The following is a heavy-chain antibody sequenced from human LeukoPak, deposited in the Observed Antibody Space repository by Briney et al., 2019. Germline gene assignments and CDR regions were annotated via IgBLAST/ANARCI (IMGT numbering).Heavy chain of an antibody. CDR2: IIPIFGTA. CDR1: GGTFTIYA. CDR3: ARDLHSSSSNWFDP. J-gene: IGHJ5*02. Sequence: SVKVSFKASGGTFTIYAISWVRQAPGQGLEWMGGIIPIFGTANYAQKFQGRVTITADKSTSTAYMELSSLRSEDTAVYYCARDLHSSSSNWFDPWGQGTLVSVSS. D-gene: IGHD6-6*01. V-gene: IGHV1-69*06.